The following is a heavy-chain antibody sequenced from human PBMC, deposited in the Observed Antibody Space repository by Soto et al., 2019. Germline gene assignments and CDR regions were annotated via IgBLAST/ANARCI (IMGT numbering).Heavy chain of an antibody. D-gene: IGHD5-12*01. V-gene: IGHV4-39*01. CDR2: IYYSGST. CDR3: ARRRGYSGHFDY. CDR1: GGSISSSSYY. Sequence: SETLSLTCTVSGGSISSSSYYWGWIRQPPGKGLEWIGSIYYSGSTYYNPSLKSRVTISVDTSKTQFSLKLSSVTAADTAVYYCARRRGYSGHFDYWGQGTLVTVSS. J-gene: IGHJ4*02.